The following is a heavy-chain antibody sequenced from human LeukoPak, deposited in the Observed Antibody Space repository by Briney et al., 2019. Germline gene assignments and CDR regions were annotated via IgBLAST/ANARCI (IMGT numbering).Heavy chain of an antibody. CDR1: GGSISSSSYY. J-gene: IGHJ4*02. V-gene: IGHV4-39*07. Sequence: SETLSLTCTVSGGSISSSSYYWGWIRQPPGKGLEWIGSIYYSGSTYYNPSLKSRVTISVDTSKNQFSLKPSSVTAADTAVYYCARADVNWPPDYWGQGTLVTVSS. CDR2: IYYSGST. CDR3: ARADVNWPPDY.